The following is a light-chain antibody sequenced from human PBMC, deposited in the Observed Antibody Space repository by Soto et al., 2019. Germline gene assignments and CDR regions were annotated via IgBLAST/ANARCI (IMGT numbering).Light chain of an antibody. J-gene: IGKJ2*01. V-gene: IGKV1-39*01. CDR2: TTS. CDR3: QQSFTTPYT. CDR1: QTIAMY. Sequence: DIQMTQSPSSLSASVGDRVTITCRASQTIAMYVNWFQHKPGKAPKPLIYTTSSLQSGVPPRFSGSGSETDFTLTISRLQPEDSATYYCQQSFTTPYTFGQGTKLEIK.